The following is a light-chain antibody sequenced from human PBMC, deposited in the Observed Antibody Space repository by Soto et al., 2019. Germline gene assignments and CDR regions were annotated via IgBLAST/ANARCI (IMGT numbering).Light chain of an antibody. V-gene: IGKV1-5*03. J-gene: IGKJ1*01. CDR1: QSISSW. CDR2: KAS. CDR3: QQYNSYSPCT. Sequence: DIQMTQSPSTLSASVGDRVTITCRASQSISSWLAWYQQKPGKAPKLLIYKASSLESGVPSRFSGSGSGTEFTLTISSLQPDDFATYYCQQYNSYSPCTFGQGIKVEIK.